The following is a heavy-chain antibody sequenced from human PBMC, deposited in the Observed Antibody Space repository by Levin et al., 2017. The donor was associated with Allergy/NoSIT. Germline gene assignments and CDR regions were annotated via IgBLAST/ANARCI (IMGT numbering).Heavy chain of an antibody. Sequence: SGPTLVKPTQTLTLTCTFSGFSLSTSGVGVGWIRQPPGKALEWLALIYWDDDKRYSPSLKSRLTITKDTSKNQVVLTMTNMDPVDTATYYCAHRHSELLWFGDENWFDPWGQGTLVTVSS. J-gene: IGHJ5*02. D-gene: IGHD3-10*01. CDR3: AHRHSELLWFGDENWFDP. CDR2: IYWDDDK. V-gene: IGHV2-5*02. CDR1: GFSLSTSGVG.